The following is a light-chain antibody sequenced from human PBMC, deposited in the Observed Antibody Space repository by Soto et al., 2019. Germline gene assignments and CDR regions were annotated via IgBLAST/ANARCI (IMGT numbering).Light chain of an antibody. CDR3: HQYESSRT. CDR1: QTVSSRF. V-gene: IGKV3-20*01. Sequence: EIVLTQSPGTLSLSPGERASLSCRASQTVSSRFLAWYQQKPGQAPRVLLYGASTRGTGIPDRFSGSGSGTDFTLTISRLEPEDFAVYFCHQYESSRTFGQGTKVEMK. CDR2: GAS. J-gene: IGKJ1*01.